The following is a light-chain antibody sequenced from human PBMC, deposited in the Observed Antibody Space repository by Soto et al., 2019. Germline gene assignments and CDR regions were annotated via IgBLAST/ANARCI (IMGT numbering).Light chain of an antibody. CDR3: QQYNNWPWT. CDR1: QSSSDT. Sequence: EIVMTQSPATLSVSPGGRATLSCRSSQSSSDTLAWYQQKPGQAPRLLIHGASTRATGFPARFSGSGSGTDVTLTISSLQSEDFAVYYCQQYNNWPWTFGQGTQVEIK. V-gene: IGKV3-15*01. J-gene: IGKJ1*01. CDR2: GAS.